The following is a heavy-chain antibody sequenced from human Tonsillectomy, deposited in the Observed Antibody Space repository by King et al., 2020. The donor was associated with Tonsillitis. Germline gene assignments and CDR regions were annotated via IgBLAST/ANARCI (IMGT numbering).Heavy chain of an antibody. CDR3: CSSGLMYQMQVLYYYGMDV. V-gene: IGHV3-73*02. Sequence: EVQLVESGGGLVQPGGSLKLSCAASGFTFSGSAMHWVRQASGKGLEWVGRIRNKANNYATAYAASVKGRFTISRDDSKNTAYLQMNSLKTEDTAVYYCCSSGLMYQMQVLYYYGMDVWGQGTTVTVSS. J-gene: IGHJ6*02. CDR1: GFTFSGSA. CDR2: IRNKANNYAT. D-gene: IGHD2-2*01.